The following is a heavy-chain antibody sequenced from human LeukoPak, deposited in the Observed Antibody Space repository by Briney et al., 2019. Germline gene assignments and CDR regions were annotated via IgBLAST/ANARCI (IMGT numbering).Heavy chain of an antibody. Sequence: PGGSLRLSCAASGLHFSGTAMSWVRQAPGKGLEWVSAISHDGMNAYYADSVKGRFTISKDNSQNTLHLQLNNLRDADTGVYYCAKEGDEFRGYLDVWGKGTTVTVSS. CDR3: AKEGDEFRGYLDV. D-gene: IGHD2-21*02. CDR2: ISHDGMNA. CDR1: GLHFSGTA. V-gene: IGHV3-23*01. J-gene: IGHJ6*03.